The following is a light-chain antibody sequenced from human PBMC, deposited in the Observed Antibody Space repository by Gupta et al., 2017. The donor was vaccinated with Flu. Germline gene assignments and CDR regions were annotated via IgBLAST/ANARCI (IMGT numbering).Light chain of an antibody. CDR3: QQYDNLLYRT. V-gene: IGKV1-33*01. J-gene: IGKJ4*02. Sequence: DIQITQSPSSLSASVGDRVTITCQASQDISNYVNWYQQKPGKAPKLLIYDASNLETGVPSRFSGSGSGTDFTFTISSLQPQDIATYYCQQYDNLLYRTFGRGTKVEI. CDR2: DAS. CDR1: QDISNY.